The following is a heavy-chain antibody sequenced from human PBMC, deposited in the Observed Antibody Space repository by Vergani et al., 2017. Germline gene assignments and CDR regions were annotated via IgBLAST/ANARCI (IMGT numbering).Heavy chain of an antibody. CDR3: AKDAGYCSGGSCYMVGQWYFDL. J-gene: IGHJ2*01. CDR2: ISGSGGST. D-gene: IGHD2-15*01. V-gene: IGHV3-23*01. Sequence: EVQLLESGGGLVQPGGSLRVSCAASGFTFSSYAMSWVRQAPGKGLEWVSAISGSGGSTYYADSVKGRFTISRDNSKNTLYLQMNSLRAEDTAVYYCAKDAGYCSGGSCYMVGQWYFDLWGRGTLVTVSS. CDR1: GFTFSSYA.